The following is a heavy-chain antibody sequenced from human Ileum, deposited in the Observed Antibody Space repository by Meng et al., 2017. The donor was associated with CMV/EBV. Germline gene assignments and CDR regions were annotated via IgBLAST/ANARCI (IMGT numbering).Heavy chain of an antibody. CDR1: GFTFNNAW. J-gene: IGHJ6*02. D-gene: IGHD2-15*01. V-gene: IGHV3-7*01. CDR2: IKQDGGEK. CDR3: ARDRDHVPQDGYYDMDV. Sequence: GESLKISCATSGFTFNNAWMSWVRQAPGKGPEWVANIKQDGGEKYFVDSVKGRFTISRDNAKNTLYLQMSSLRAEDTAVYYCARDRDHVPQDGYYDMDVWGQGTTVTVSS.